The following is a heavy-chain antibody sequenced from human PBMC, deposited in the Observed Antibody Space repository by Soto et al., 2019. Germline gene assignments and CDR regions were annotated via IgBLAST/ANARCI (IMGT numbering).Heavy chain of an antibody. J-gene: IGHJ4*02. D-gene: IGHD2-15*01. CDR1: GGTFSTYT. V-gene: IGHV1-69*02. CDR2: IIPIPGIA. Sequence: QVQLVQSGAEVKKPGSSVKVSCKASGGTFSTYTISWVRQAPGQGLEWMGRIIPIPGIANYAQKFQGRVTITADKSTSTAYMELSSLRSEATAVYYCASRSTVVVAATEAFDYWGQGTLVTVSS. CDR3: ASRSTVVVAATEAFDY.